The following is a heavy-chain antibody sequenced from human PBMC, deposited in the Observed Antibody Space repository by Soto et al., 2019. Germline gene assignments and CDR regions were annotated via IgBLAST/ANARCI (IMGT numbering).Heavy chain of an antibody. J-gene: IGHJ4*02. CDR1: GGSISSSTYY. Sequence: QLQLQESGPGLVKPSETLSLTCTVSGGSISSSTYYWGWIRQPPGKGLEWIGSIYYSGTTYYNPSLKSRVTISVDTSKNQFSLKLSSVTAADTAVYYCARRRYCDYCGYWGQGTLVTVSS. D-gene: IGHD2-8*02. CDR2: IYYSGTT. CDR3: ARRRYCDYCGY. V-gene: IGHV4-39*01.